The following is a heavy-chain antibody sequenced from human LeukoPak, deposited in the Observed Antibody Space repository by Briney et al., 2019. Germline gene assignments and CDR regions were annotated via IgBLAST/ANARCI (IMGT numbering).Heavy chain of an antibody. V-gene: IGHV1-69*02. Sequence: ASVKVSCKASGGTFSSYTISWVRQAPGQGLEWMGRIIPNLGIANYTQKFQGRVTITADKSTSTAYMELSSLRSEDTAVYYCASAPPLEWLSWFDPWGQGTLVTVSS. CDR1: GGTFSSYT. CDR2: IIPNLGIA. D-gene: IGHD3-3*01. J-gene: IGHJ5*02. CDR3: ASAPPLEWLSWFDP.